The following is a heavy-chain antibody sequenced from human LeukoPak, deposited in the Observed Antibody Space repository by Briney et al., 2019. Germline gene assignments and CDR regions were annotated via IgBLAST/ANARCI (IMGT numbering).Heavy chain of an antibody. CDR2: IWNDGSKK. Sequence: GRSLRLSCAASGFSFSAFGMHWARRAPGKGLEWVAVIWNDGSKKFYAESVKGRFTISRDNSQNTLYLQMNRLRAEDTAVYYCGRDSLGGDYWGQGTLVTVSS. J-gene: IGHJ4*02. V-gene: IGHV3-33*08. CDR1: GFSFSAFG. CDR3: GRDSLGGDY. D-gene: IGHD3-16*01.